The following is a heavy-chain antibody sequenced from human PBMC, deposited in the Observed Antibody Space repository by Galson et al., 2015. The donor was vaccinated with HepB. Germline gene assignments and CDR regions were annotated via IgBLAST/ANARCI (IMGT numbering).Heavy chain of an antibody. CDR3: ARDAYRGLGSYAPHHYYGMDV. D-gene: IGHD3-10*01. V-gene: IGHV3-30*02. J-gene: IGHJ6*02. Sequence: SLRLSCAASGFTFSSYGMHWVRQAPGKGLEWVAFIRSVGSNKYYADSVKGRFTISRDNSKNTLYVQMNSLRAEDTAVYYCARDAYRGLGSYAPHHYYGMDVWGQGTTVTVSS. CDR1: GFTFSSYG. CDR2: IRSVGSNK.